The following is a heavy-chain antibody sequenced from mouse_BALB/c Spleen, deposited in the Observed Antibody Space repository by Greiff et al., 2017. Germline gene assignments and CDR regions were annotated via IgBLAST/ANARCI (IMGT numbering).Heavy chain of an antibody. V-gene: IGHV3-6*02. CDR1: GYSITSGYY. CDR3: ARDKFYYGSSLSYAMDY. J-gene: IGHJ4*01. CDR2: ISYDGSN. Sequence: EVKLMESGPGLVKPSQSLSLTCSVTGYSITSGYYWNWIRQFPGNKLEWMGYISYDGSNNYNPSLKNRISITRDTSKNQFFLKLNSVTTEDTATYYCARDKFYYGSSLSYAMDYWGQGTSVTVSS. D-gene: IGHD1-1*01.